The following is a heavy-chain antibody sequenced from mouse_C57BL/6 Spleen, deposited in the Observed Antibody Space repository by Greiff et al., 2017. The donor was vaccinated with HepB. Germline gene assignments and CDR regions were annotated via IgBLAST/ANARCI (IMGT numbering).Heavy chain of an antibody. J-gene: IGHJ3*01. CDR1: GYAFTNYL. CDR2: INPGSGGT. Sequence: QVQLKESGAELVRPGTSVKVSCKASGYAFTNYLIEWVKQRPGQGLEWIGVINPGSGGTNYNEKFKGKATLTADKSSSTAYMQLSSLTSEDSAVYFCAREGGYGNYLFAYWGQGTLVTVSA. CDR3: AREGGYGNYLFAY. V-gene: IGHV1-54*01. D-gene: IGHD2-1*01.